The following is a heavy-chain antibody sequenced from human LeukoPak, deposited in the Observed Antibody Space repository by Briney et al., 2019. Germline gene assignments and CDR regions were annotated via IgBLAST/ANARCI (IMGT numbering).Heavy chain of an antibody. CDR2: INNDGSNT. Sequence: GGSLRLSCAASGFTFGSYWMQWVRQTPEKGLVWVAHINNDGSNTIYADSVKGRFTISRDNSKNTLYLQMNSLRAEDTAVYYCAKGHHASPYFDYWGQGTLVTVSS. CDR3: AKGHHASPYFDY. V-gene: IGHV3-74*01. D-gene: IGHD1-14*01. CDR1: GFTFGSYW. J-gene: IGHJ4*02.